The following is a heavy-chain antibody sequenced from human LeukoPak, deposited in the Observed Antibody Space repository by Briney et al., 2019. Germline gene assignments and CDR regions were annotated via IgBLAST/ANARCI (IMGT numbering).Heavy chain of an antibody. CDR1: GFSFSDYY. CDR2: ISSSGSTI. D-gene: IGHD6-13*01. CDR3: ARDIGQQLAHFQH. V-gene: IGHV3-11*01. Sequence: GGSLRLSCAAFGFSFSDYYMSWIRQAPGKGLEWVSYISSSGSTIYYADSVKGRFTISRDNAKNSLYLQMNSLRAEDTAVYYCARDIGQQLAHFQHWGQGTLVTVSS. J-gene: IGHJ1*01.